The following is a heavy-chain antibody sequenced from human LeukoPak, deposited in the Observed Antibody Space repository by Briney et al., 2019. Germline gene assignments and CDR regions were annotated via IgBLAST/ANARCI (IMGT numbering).Heavy chain of an antibody. D-gene: IGHD2-15*01. V-gene: IGHV3-30*18. Sequence: GRSLRLSCAASGFTFSNYGMHWVRQAPGEGLEWVVVISHDGSNNNYADSVKGRFAISRDNSKNTLYLQMNSLRPEDTAVYYCAKVRVGTAHFDYWGQGTLVTVSS. J-gene: IGHJ4*02. CDR3: AKVRVGTAHFDY. CDR2: ISHDGSNN. CDR1: GFTFSNYG.